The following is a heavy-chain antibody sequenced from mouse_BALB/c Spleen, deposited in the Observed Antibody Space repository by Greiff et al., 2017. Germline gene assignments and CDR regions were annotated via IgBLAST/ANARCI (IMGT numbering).Heavy chain of an antibody. CDR1: GFNIKDTY. J-gene: IGHJ4*01. Sequence: VQLKESGAELVKPGASVKLSCTASGFNIKDTYMHWVKQRPEQGLEWIGRIDPANGNTKYDPKFQGKATITADTSSNTAYLQLSSLTSEDTAVYYCARSGYRYGYYAMDYWGQGTSVTVSS. CDR2: IDPANGNT. CDR3: ARSGYRYGYYAMDY. D-gene: IGHD2-14*01. V-gene: IGHV14-3*02.